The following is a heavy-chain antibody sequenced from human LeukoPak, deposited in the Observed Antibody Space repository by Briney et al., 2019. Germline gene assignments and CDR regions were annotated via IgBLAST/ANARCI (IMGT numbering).Heavy chain of an antibody. CDR1: GFTFSSYW. CDR2: IKQDGSEK. Sequence: GGSLRLSCVVSGFTFSSYWMSWVRQAPGKGLGWVANIKQDGSEKYYVDSVKGRFTMSRDNAKNSLYLQMNSLRAEDTAVYYCARVQWELRGVGSYFEYWGQGALVTVSS. CDR3: ARVQWELRGVGSYFEY. D-gene: IGHD1-26*01. V-gene: IGHV3-7*01. J-gene: IGHJ4*02.